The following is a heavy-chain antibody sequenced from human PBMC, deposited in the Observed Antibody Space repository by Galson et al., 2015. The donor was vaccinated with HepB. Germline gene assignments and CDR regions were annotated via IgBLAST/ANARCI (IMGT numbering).Heavy chain of an antibody. Sequence: PELVKPTQTLTLTCTFSGFSLSTSGMCVSWIRQPPGKALEWLARIDWDDDKYYSTSLKTRLTISKDTSKNQVVLTMTNMDPVDTATYYCARIYGSGSYFDYWGQGTLVTVSS. V-gene: IGHV2-70*11. CDR1: GFSLSTSGMC. D-gene: IGHD3-10*01. CDR3: ARIYGSGSYFDY. CDR2: IDWDDDK. J-gene: IGHJ4*02.